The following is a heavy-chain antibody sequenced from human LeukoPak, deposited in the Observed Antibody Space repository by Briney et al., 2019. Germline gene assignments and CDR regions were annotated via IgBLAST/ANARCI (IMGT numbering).Heavy chain of an antibody. J-gene: IGHJ3*02. CDR2: ISSSGSTI. Sequence: GGSLRLSCAASGFTFSSYEMNWVRQAPGKGLEWVSYISSSGSTIYYADSVKGRFTISRDNAKNSLYLQMNSLRAEDTAVYYCARVTAMVSAFDIRGQGTMVTVSS. CDR1: GFTFSSYE. D-gene: IGHD5-18*01. V-gene: IGHV3-48*03. CDR3: ARVTAMVSAFDI.